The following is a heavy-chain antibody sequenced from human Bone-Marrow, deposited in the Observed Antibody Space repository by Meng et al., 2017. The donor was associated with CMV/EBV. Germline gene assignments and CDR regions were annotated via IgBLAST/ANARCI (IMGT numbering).Heavy chain of an antibody. V-gene: IGHV3-74*01. D-gene: IGHD6-6*01. CDR3: ARDFPHRRVQFGSS. CDR2: TDIDGIKT. J-gene: IGHJ4*02. CDR1: GFSLSSYW. Sequence: GESLKISCAVSGFSLSSYWMHWVRQTPEKGLEWVSRTDIDGIKTFYADSVKGRFTISRDNAKNTLYLQMNSLRAEDSGVYYCARDFPHRRVQFGSSGGQGTLVTVSS.